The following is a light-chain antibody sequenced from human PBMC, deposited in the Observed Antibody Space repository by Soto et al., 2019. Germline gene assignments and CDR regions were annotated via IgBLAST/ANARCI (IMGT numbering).Light chain of an antibody. V-gene: IGKV3-20*01. Sequence: EIVFTQSPGTLSLSPGERATHSCRASQSVSSSHLAWYKQKPGQAPRILISGASSRATGIPDRFTGSGSGTEFTLTISRLEPEDFEVYYCQQYGSSPRTFGQGTKVDIK. CDR3: QQYGSSPRT. CDR1: QSVSSSH. CDR2: GAS. J-gene: IGKJ1*01.